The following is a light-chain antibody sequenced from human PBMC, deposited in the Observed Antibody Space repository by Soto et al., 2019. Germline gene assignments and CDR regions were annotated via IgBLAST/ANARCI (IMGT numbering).Light chain of an antibody. Sequence: EIVLTQSPGTLSLSPGERATLSCRASRSISDSYLAWYQQKPGQAPRLLIYRISTRAPGIPDRFSGGGSGTDFTLIINTLEPEGLAVYYCHQYTNAPYTFGQGTKLEIK. J-gene: IGKJ2*01. CDR2: RIS. CDR3: HQYTNAPYT. V-gene: IGKV3-20*01. CDR1: RSISDSY.